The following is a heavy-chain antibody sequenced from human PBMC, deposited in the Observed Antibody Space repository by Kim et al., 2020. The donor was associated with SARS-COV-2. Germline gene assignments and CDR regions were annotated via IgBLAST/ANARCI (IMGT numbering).Heavy chain of an antibody. CDR2: MNPNSGNT. CDR3: ARGLRGIAERVLGVVQASRGSNWFYP. D-gene: IGHD2-2*01. CDR1: GYTFTSYD. Sequence: ASVKVSCKASGYTFTSYDINWVRQATGQGLEWMGWMNPNSGNTGYAQKFQGRVTMTRNTSISTAYMELSSLRSEDTAVYYCARGLRGIAERVLGVVQASRGSNWFYPWGEETLVTVSS. J-gene: IGHJ5*02. V-gene: IGHV1-8*01.